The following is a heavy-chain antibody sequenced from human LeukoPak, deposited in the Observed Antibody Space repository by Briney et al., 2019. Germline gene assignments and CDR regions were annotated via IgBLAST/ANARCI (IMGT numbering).Heavy chain of an antibody. V-gene: IGHV3-30*18. Sequence: HPGGSLRLSCAASGFTFSSYGMHWVRQAPGKGLEWVAVISYDGSNKYYADSVKGRFTISRDNSKNTLYLQMNSLRAEDTAVYYCAKDFSPPLIYVFDYWGQGTLVTVSS. CDR2: ISYDGSNK. J-gene: IGHJ4*02. CDR3: AKDFSPPLIYVFDY. CDR1: GFTFSSYG. D-gene: IGHD2-8*01.